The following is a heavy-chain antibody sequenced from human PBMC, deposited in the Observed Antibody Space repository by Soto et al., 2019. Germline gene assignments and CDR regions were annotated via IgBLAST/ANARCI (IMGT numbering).Heavy chain of an antibody. D-gene: IGHD5-18*01. V-gene: IGHV3-30*18. Sequence: GSLRLSCSASGFTFSSYGMHWVRQAPGKGLEWVAVISYDGSNKYYADSVKGRFTISRDNSKNTLYLQMNSLRAEDTAVYYCAKDGRDTAMGHFDSWGQGTLATVSS. CDR1: GFTFSSYG. CDR2: ISYDGSNK. J-gene: IGHJ4*02. CDR3: AKDGRDTAMGHFDS.